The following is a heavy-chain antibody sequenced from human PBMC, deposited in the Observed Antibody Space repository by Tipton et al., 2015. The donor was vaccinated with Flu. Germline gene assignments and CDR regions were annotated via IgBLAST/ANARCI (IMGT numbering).Heavy chain of an antibody. CDR2: IYYSGST. Sequence: TLSLTCTVSGGSISSGGAYWTWIRQRPGKGLEWIGCIYYSGSTYYYPSLQSRVSISVDTSKNQFALEMNSVPAADTAVYYCAKGQGFGGGLSYDYYALDVWGQGTTVTVSS. D-gene: IGHD3-10*01. V-gene: IGHV4-31*03. CDR3: AKGQGFGGGLSYDYYALDV. CDR1: GGSISSGGAY. J-gene: IGHJ6*02.